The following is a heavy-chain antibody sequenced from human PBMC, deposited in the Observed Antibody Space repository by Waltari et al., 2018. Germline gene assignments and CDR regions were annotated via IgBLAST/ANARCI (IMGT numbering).Heavy chain of an antibody. V-gene: IGHV3-7*01. CDR3: ARCHWTWLDP. CDR1: GFTFNGHW. Sequence: EVQLVESGGGLVQPGGSLSLSCAASGFTFNGHWLTWVRQAPGKGLEWVANRNEDGREKRYMDSVKGRFTVSRDNARNSLYLQMNSLRAEDTAVYYCARCHWTWLDPWGQGTLVTVSS. CDR2: RNEDGREK. D-gene: IGHD3-3*01. J-gene: IGHJ5*02.